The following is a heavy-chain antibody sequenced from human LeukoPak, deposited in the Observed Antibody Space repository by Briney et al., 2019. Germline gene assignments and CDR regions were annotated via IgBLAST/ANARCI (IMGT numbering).Heavy chain of an antibody. CDR3: ANSGYSYGYPFDY. J-gene: IGHJ4*02. D-gene: IGHD5-18*01. CDR1: GFTFDDYG. Sequence: GGSLRLSCAASGFTFDDYGMSWVRQAPGKGLEWVSGINWNGGSTGYADSVKGRFTISRDNAENSLYLQMNSLRAEDTAVYYCANSGYSYGYPFDYWGQGTLVTVSS. V-gene: IGHV3-20*04. CDR2: INWNGGST.